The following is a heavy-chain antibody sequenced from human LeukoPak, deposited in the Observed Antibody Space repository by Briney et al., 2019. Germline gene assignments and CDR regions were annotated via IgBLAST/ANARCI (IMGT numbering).Heavy chain of an antibody. V-gene: IGHV3-30*02. J-gene: IGHJ6*03. Sequence: PGGSLRLSCAASGFTFSSYGMHWVRQAPGKGLEWVAFIRYDGSNKYYADSVKGRFTISRDNSKNTLYLQMASLRAEDTAVYYCARDGYVWGSYRNYYYMDVWGKGTTVTVSS. CDR3: ARDGYVWGSYRNYYYMDV. CDR2: IRYDGSNK. CDR1: GFTFSSYG. D-gene: IGHD3-16*02.